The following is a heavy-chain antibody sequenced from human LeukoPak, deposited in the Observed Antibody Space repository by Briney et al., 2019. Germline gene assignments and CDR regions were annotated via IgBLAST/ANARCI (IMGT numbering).Heavy chain of an antibody. J-gene: IGHJ6*02. D-gene: IGHD1-26*01. V-gene: IGHV3-30*18. Sequence: PGGSLRLSCAASGFTFSSYGMHWVRQAPGKGLEWVAVISYDGSNKYYADSVKGRFTISRDNSKNTLYLQMNSLRAEDTAVYYCAKDLKWELLYYGMDVWGQGTTVTVSS. CDR1: GFTFSSYG. CDR2: ISYDGSNK. CDR3: AKDLKWELLYYGMDV.